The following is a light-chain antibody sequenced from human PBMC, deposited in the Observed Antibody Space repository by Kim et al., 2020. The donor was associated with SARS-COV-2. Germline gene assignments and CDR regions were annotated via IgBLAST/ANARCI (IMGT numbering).Light chain of an antibody. Sequence: SITISCTGTSSDVGGYNYVSWYQQHPGKAPKLMIYDVSNRPSGVSNRFSDSKSGNTASLTISGLQAEDEADYYCSSYTSSSTPGVFGGGTQLTVL. CDR2: DVS. CDR1: SSDVGGYNY. V-gene: IGLV2-14*03. CDR3: SSYTSSSTPGV. J-gene: IGLJ2*01.